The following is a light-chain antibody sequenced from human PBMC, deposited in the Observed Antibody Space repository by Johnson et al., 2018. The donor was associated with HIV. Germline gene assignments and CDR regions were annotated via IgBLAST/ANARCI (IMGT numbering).Light chain of an antibody. Sequence: QPVLTQPPSVSAAPGQKVTISCSGSTSNIGNNYVSWYQQLPGTAPKLLIYEKNKRPSGIPDRFSASKSGTSATLVITGLQTGDEADYYCGAWDSSLSAHFVVGTGTKVTVL. CDR1: TSNIGNNY. V-gene: IGLV1-51*02. CDR2: EKN. CDR3: GAWDSSLSAHFV. J-gene: IGLJ1*01.